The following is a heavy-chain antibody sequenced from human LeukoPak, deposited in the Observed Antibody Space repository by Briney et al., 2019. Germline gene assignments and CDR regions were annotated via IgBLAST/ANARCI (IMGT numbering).Heavy chain of an antibody. CDR1: GYTFTGYY. CDR3: ARGPNRDIVVVVAADY. J-gene: IGHJ4*02. Sequence: ASVKVSCKTSGYTFTGYYMHWVRQAPGQGLEWMGWINPNSGGTNYAQKFQGRVTMTRDTSISTAYMELSRLRSDDTAVYYCARGPNRDIVVVVAADYWGQGTLVTVSS. CDR2: INPNSGGT. D-gene: IGHD2-15*01. V-gene: IGHV1-2*02.